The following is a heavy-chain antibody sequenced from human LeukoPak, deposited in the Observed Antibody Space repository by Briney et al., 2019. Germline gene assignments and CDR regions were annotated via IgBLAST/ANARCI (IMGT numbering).Heavy chain of an antibody. CDR3: ATYRQVLLPFES. CDR1: GFTFSSYS. D-gene: IGHD5-18*01. J-gene: IGHJ4*02. CDR2: IFPSGGEI. Sequence: PGGSLRLSCAASGFTFSSYSMNWVRQPPGKGLEWVSSIFPSGGEIHYADSVRGRFTISRDNSKSILSLQMNSLRAEDTAIYYCATYRQVLLPFESWGQGTLVTISS. V-gene: IGHV3-21*04.